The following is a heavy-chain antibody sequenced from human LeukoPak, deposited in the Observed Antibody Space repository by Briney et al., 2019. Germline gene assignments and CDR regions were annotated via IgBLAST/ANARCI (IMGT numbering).Heavy chain of an antibody. CDR1: GDSLSSINW. CDR2: IYHTGCT. CDR3: ARSTGHIVVLSAGMNYYYGLDV. V-gene: IGHV4-4*02. J-gene: IGHJ6*02. D-gene: IGHD2-2*01. Sequence: SEALSLTCAVSGDSLSSINWWSWVRQPPGKGLEWIGEIYHTGCTNYNPSLKSRVAISIDKSKNQFSLKLTSVAAADTAVYYCARSTGHIVVLSAGMNYYYGLDVWGQGTTVTVSS.